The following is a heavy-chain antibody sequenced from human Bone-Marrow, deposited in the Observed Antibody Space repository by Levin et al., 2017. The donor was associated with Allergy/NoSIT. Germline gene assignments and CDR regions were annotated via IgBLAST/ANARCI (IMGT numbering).Heavy chain of an antibody. CDR3: GRAPYGDPRVFDY. J-gene: IGHJ4*02. D-gene: IGHD4-17*01. CDR2: IHYSGST. V-gene: IGHV4-39*01. CDR1: GVSITRSDYK. Sequence: PSETLSLTCTVSGVSITRSDYKWGWIRQPPGKAFEWIGSIHYSGSTYYNPSLNTRGSMSVDTSRSQFSLELRSLTAADTAVYYCGRAPYGDPRVFDYWGQGTLVTVSS.